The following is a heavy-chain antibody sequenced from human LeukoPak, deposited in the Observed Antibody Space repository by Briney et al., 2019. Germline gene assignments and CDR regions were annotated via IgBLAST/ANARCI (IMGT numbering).Heavy chain of an antibody. CDR1: GFTFSAFS. J-gene: IGHJ4*02. V-gene: IGHV3-23*01. CDR3: ARESGSYAYYFDY. Sequence: GGSLRLSCAASGFTFSAFSMTWARQAPGKGLEWVSLIASNGGNTYYADSVKGRFTISRDSSKNTLYLQMNSLRAEDTAVYYCARESGSYAYYFDYWGQGTLVTVSS. D-gene: IGHD1-26*01. CDR2: IASNGGNT.